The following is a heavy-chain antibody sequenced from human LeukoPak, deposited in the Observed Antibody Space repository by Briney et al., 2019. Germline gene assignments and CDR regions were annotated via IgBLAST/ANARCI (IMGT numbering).Heavy chain of an antibody. V-gene: IGHV1-24*01. D-gene: IGHD6-13*01. CDR2: FDPEDGET. Sequence: ASVKVSCKVSGYTLTELSMYWVRQAPGKGLEWMGGFDPEDGETIYAQKFQGRVTMTEDTSTDTAYMELRSLRSDDTAVYYCARFPPHSWQQLIFFDYWGQGTLVTVSS. J-gene: IGHJ4*02. CDR3: ARFPPHSWQQLIFFDY. CDR1: GYTLTELS.